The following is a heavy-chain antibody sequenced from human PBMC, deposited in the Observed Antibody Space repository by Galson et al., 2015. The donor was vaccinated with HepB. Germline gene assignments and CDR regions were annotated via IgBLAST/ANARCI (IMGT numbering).Heavy chain of an antibody. D-gene: IGHD1-1*01. CDR1: GFTFTSYA. J-gene: IGHJ6*03. CDR2: ISGAAGTT. CDR3: AKDRYLYRYYYYMDV. V-gene: IGHV3-23*01. Sequence: SLRLSCAASGFTFTSYAMSWVRQAPGKGLEWVSGISGAAGTTYYADSVKGRFTISRDTSKNTLYLQMNSLRAANTAVYYCAKDRYLYRYYYYMDVWGKGTTVTVSS.